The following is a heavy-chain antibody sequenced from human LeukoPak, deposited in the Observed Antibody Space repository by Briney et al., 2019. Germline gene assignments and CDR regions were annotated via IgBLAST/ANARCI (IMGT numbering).Heavy chain of an antibody. Sequence: PAETLSLTCTVSCGSISSGDYCWSWIRQPPGKGLEWIGYIYYSGSTYYNPSLKSRVTISVDTSKNQFSLKLSSVTAADTAVYYCARADDYDYYYGMDVWGQGTTVTVSS. V-gene: IGHV4-30-4*01. CDR1: CGSISSGDYC. CDR2: IYYSGST. J-gene: IGHJ6*02. CDR3: ARADDYDYYYGMDV.